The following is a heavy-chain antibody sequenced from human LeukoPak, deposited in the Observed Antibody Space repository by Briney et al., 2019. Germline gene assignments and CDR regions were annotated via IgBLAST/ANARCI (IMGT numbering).Heavy chain of an antibody. Sequence: GGSLRLSCAASGFTFSSYAMSWVRQAPGKGLEWVSAISGSGDSTYYGDSVKGRFTISRDNSKNTLYLQMNSLRAEDTAVYYCAKTRPLDSSSWSHGDYWGQGTLVAVSS. D-gene: IGHD6-13*01. CDR1: GFTFSSYA. CDR2: ISGSGDST. CDR3: AKTRPLDSSSWSHGDY. J-gene: IGHJ4*02. V-gene: IGHV3-23*01.